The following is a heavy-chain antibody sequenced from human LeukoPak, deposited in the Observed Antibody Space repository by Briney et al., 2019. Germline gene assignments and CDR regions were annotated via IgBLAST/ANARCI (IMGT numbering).Heavy chain of an antibody. D-gene: IGHD3-10*01. V-gene: IGHV6-1*01. Sequence: SQTLSLTCAISGDSVSSNSAAWIWIRQSPLRGLEWLGRTYYRSKWYTEYAVSVKSRITINPDTSKNQFSLQLSSVNPEDTVVYYCARLGSGSNYWGQGTLVTVSS. CDR1: GDSVSSNSAA. J-gene: IGHJ4*02. CDR2: TYYRSKWYT. CDR3: ARLGSGSNY.